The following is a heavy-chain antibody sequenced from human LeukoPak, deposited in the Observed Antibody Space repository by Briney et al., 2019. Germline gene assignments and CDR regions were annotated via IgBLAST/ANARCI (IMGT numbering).Heavy chain of an antibody. V-gene: IGHV3-23*01. CDR2: ISGSGGST. D-gene: IGHD1-26*01. J-gene: IGHJ4*02. CDR1: GFTFSSYG. CDR3: AKDRTKWELPFDY. Sequence: LSGGSLRLSCAASGFTFSSYGMHWVRQAPGKGLEWVSAISGSGGSTYYADSVKGRFTISRDNSKNTLYLQMNSLRAEDTAVYYCAKDRTKWELPFDYWGQGTLVTVSS.